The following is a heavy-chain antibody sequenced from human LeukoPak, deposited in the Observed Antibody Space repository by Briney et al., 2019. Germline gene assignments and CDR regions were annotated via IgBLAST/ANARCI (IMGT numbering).Heavy chain of an antibody. Sequence: PSETLSLTCTVSGGSISSYYWSWIRQPPGKGLEWIGYIYYSGSTNYNPSLKSRVTISVDTSKNQFSLKLSSVTAADTAVYYCARHGKNRYFDYWGQGTLVTVSS. CDR2: IYYSGST. CDR3: ARHGKNRYFDY. CDR1: GGSISSYY. V-gene: IGHV4-59*08. J-gene: IGHJ4*02. D-gene: IGHD1-14*01.